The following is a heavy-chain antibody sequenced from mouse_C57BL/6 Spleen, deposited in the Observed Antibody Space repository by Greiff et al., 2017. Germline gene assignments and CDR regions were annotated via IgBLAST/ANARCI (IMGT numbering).Heavy chain of an antibody. J-gene: IGHJ4*01. V-gene: IGHV1-69*01. CDR2: IDPSDSYT. CDR3: ARFSRYDYFYAMDY. D-gene: IGHD2-4*01. CDR1: GYTFTSYW. Sequence: QVQLQQPGAELVMPGASVKLSCKASGYTFTSYWMHWVKQRPGQGLEWIGEIDPSDSYTNYNQKFKGKSTLTVDKSSSTAYMQLSSLPSEDSAVYYCARFSRYDYFYAMDYWGQGTSVTVSS.